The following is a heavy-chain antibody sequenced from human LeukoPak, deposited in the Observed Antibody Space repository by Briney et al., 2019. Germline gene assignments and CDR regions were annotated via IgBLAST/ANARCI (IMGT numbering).Heavy chain of an antibody. D-gene: IGHD3-10*01. CDR1: GYTITSYD. CDR3: ARGLSMVRGVIDY. CDR2: MNPNSGNT. J-gene: IGHJ4*02. Sequence: ASVKVSCKASGYTITSYDINWVRQATGQGLEWMGWMNPNSGNTGYAQKFQGRVTMTRNTSISTAYMELSSLRSEDTAVYYCARGLSMVRGVIDYWGQGTLVTVSS. V-gene: IGHV1-8*01.